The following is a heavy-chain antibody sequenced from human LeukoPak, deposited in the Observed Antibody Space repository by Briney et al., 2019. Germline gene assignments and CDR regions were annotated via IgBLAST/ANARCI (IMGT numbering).Heavy chain of an antibody. Sequence: SETLSLTCAISGEPFSGYYWGWIRQPPGKGLELIGEINRNGNTDYNPSLKSRVTISVDTSKNQFSLKLSSVTAADTAVYYCARQRLMVRGSYWYFDLWGRGTLVTVSS. CDR3: ARQRLMVRGSYWYFDL. V-gene: IGHV4-34*01. CDR2: INRNGNT. CDR1: GEPFSGYY. D-gene: IGHD3-10*01. J-gene: IGHJ2*01.